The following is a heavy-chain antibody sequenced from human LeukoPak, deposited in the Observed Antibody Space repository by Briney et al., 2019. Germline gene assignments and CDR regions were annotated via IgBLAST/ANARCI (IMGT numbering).Heavy chain of an antibody. CDR2: INPSGGST. D-gene: IGHD2-2*01. J-gene: IGHJ4*02. CDR1: GYTFTSYY. Sequence: ASVKVSCKASGYTFTSYYMHWVRQAPGQGLEWMGIINPSGGSTSYAQKFQGRVTMTRDTSTSTVYMELSSLRSEDTAVYYCARDLTPGGYCSSTSCYGASYFDYWGQGTLVTVSS. CDR3: ARDLTPGGYCSSTSCYGASYFDY. V-gene: IGHV1-46*01.